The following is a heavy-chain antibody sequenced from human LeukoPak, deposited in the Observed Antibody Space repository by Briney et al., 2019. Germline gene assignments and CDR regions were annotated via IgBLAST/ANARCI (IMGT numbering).Heavy chain of an antibody. CDR3: ARHIRLTRRGHDSSGYSYYFDY. CDR1: GYSFTSYW. V-gene: IGHV5-51*01. J-gene: IGHJ4*02. CDR2: IYPGDSDT. Sequence: GESLKISCKGSGYSFTSYWIGWVRQMPGKGLEWMGIIYPGDSDTRYSPSFQGQVTISADKSISTAYLQWSSLKASDTAMYYCARHIRLTRRGHDSSGYSYYFDYWGQGTLVTVSS. D-gene: IGHD3-22*01.